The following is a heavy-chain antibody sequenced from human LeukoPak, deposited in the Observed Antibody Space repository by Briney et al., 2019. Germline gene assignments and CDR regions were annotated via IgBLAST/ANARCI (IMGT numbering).Heavy chain of an antibody. CDR3: ARGGFDSWKFLYYFDY. V-gene: IGHV1-18*01. CDR2: ISAYNGNT. CDR1: GYTFTSYG. D-gene: IGHD1-20*01. J-gene: IGHJ4*02. Sequence: GASVKVSCKASGYTFTSYGISWVRQAPGQGLEGVGWISAYNGNTNHAQKVQGRVTMTTDTSTSTAYMELRSLRSDDTAVYYCARGGFDSWKFLYYFDYWGQGTLVTVSS.